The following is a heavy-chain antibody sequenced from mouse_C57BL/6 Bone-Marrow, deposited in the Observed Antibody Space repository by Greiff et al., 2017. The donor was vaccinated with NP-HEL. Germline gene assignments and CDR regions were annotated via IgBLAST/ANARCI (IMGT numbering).Heavy chain of an antibody. D-gene: IGHD1-2*01. J-gene: IGHJ2*01. CDR3: TREEGYYGLYYFDY. V-gene: IGHV5-9-1*02. Sequence: EVQLVESGEGLVKPGGSLKLSCAASGFTFSSYAMSWVRQTPEKRLEWVAYISSGGDYIYYADTVKGRFTISRDNARNTLYLQMSSLKSEDTAMYSSTREEGYYGLYYFDYWGQGTTLTVSS. CDR1: GFTFSSYA. CDR2: ISSGGDYI.